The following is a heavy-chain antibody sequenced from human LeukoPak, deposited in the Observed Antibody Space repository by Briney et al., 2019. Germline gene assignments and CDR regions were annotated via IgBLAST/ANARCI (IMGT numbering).Heavy chain of an antibody. CDR1: GFTFSSYS. D-gene: IGHD5-12*01. CDR3: ARDLGGGYSGYDSDFDY. J-gene: IGHJ4*02. Sequence: PGGSLRLSCAASGFTFSSYSMNWVRQAPGKGLEWVSSISSSSSCIYYADSVKGRFTISRDNAKNSLYLQMNSLRAEDTAVYYCARDLGGGYSGYDSDFDYWGQGTLVTVSS. V-gene: IGHV3-21*01. CDR2: ISSSSSCI.